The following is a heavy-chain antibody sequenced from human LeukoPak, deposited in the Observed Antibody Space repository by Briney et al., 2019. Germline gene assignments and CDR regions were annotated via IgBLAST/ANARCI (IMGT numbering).Heavy chain of an antibody. V-gene: IGHV3-72*01. J-gene: IGHJ3*02. CDR2: TRNKANSYTT. Sequence: PGGSLRLSCAASGFTFSDHYMDWVRQAPGKGLEWVGRTRNKANSYTTEYAASVKGRFTISRDDSKNSLYLQMNSLKTEDTAVYYCARDTRADAFDIWGQGTMVTVSS. CDR3: ARDTRADAFDI. CDR1: GFTFSDHY.